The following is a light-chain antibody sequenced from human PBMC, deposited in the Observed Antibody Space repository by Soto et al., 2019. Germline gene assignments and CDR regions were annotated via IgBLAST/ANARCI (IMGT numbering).Light chain of an antibody. Sequence: EIVLTQSPATLSLSPGESATLSCRASQSVSNYLAWYQQKPGQAPRLLIYDASNRATGIPARFSGSGSGTDFTLTISSLEPEDFAVYFCQHRAGWPPALTFGGGTKVDI. CDR2: DAS. CDR3: QHRAGWPPALT. V-gene: IGKV3-11*01. J-gene: IGKJ4*01. CDR1: QSVSNY.